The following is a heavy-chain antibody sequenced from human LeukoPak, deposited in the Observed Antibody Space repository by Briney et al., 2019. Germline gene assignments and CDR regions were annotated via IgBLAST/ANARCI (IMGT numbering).Heavy chain of an antibody. CDR3: ASSSSSTGPPFDP. CDR2: IYPGDSDT. V-gene: IGHV5-51*01. CDR1: GYSFTSYW. J-gene: IGHJ5*02. Sequence: ESLKISCKGSGYSFTSYWIGWVRQMPGKGLEWMGIIYPGDSDTRYSPSFQGQVTISADKSISTAYLQWSSLKASDTAMYYCASSSSSTGPPFDPWGQGTLVTVSS. D-gene: IGHD6-6*01.